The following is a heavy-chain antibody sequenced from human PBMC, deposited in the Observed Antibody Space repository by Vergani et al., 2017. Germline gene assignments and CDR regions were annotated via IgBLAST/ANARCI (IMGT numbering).Heavy chain of an antibody. CDR2: ISYDGSNK. CDR1: GFSFSTYG. Sequence: VQLVESGGGVVQPGRSLRLSCAASGFSFSTYGMHWVRQAPGKGLEWVAVISYDGSNKYYGDSVKGRFTISRDNSKNTLYLQMNSLRAEDTAVYYCAKLPWPYYYDSSGYYYSVLAWGQGTLVTVSS. D-gene: IGHD3-22*01. V-gene: IGHV3-30*18. J-gene: IGHJ4*02. CDR3: AKLPWPYYYDSSGYYYSVLA.